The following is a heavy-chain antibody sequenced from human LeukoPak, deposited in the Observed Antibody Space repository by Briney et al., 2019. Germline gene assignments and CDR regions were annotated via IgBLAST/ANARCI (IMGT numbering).Heavy chain of an antibody. CDR2: ISSGSTYI. D-gene: IGHD4-11*01. J-gene: IGHJ4*02. CDR1: GFPFSSYG. Sequence: GGSLRLSCAGSGFPFSSYGMNWVRQAPGKGLEWVSSISSGSTYIYYADSVKGRFSISRDNAKNSLYLQMNSLRAEDTAVYYCARGRTSGGMTTDIDYWGQGTLVTVSS. CDR3: ARGRTSGGMTTDIDY. V-gene: IGHV3-21*01.